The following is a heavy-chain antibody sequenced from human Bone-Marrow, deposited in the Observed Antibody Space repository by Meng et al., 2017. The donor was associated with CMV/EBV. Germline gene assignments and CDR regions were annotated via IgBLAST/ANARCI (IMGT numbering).Heavy chain of an antibody. CDR2: VNSKNEDT. Sequence: GVEMMKLGALVNVSCTTCGLILIDYDISWLRQATGQELDWMGWVNSKNEDTNNASKFQGKASITRDTSISRAQMELSRLMLDDTAVYYCVRSSGWSLFDYWGQGTLVTVSS. CDR1: GLILIDYD. D-gene: IGHD6-19*01. V-gene: IGHV1-2*02. J-gene: IGHJ4*02. CDR3: VRSSGWSLFDY.